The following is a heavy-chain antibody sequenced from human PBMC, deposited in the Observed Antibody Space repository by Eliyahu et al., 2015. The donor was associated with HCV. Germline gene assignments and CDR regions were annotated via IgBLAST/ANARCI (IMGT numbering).Heavy chain of an antibody. D-gene: IGHD3/OR15-3a*01. J-gene: IGHJ4*02. Sequence: EVHLLESGGGLVQPGGSLRLSCTASGFAFSNYAMXWVRQVPGKGLXWXXGLXGGGDGKXYADXVKGRFTISRDNSKNTLYLEMNYLRVEDTALYYCAKDLISGDGKWDIHHWGQGTMVTVSS. CDR3: AKDLISGDGKWDIHH. V-gene: IGHV3-23*01. CDR2: LXGGGDGK. CDR1: GFAFSNYA.